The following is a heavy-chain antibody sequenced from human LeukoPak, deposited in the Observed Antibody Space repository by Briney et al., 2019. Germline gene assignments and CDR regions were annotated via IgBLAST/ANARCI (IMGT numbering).Heavy chain of an antibody. CDR3: ARLDYYDSSGYYY. Sequence: SRGSLRLSCEASGFTFSRYRMNWVRQAPGKGLEWVSSISSSRSFIYYADSVKGRFTIARDNAKNSLYLQMNSLRAEDTAVYYCARLDYYDSSGYYYWGQGTLVTVSS. CDR2: ISSSRSFI. J-gene: IGHJ4*02. D-gene: IGHD3-22*01. CDR1: GFTFSRYR. V-gene: IGHV3-21*06.